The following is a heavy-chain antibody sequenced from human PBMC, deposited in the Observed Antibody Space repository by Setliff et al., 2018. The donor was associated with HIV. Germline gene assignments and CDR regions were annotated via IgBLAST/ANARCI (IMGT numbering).Heavy chain of an antibody. J-gene: IGHJ2*01. CDR1: GYTFTSYG. D-gene: IGHD3-22*01. CDR3: ATYHYYDSSAYYADL. V-gene: IGHV7-4-1*02. CDR2: INTYTGNP. Sequence: ASVKVSCKASGYTFTSYGMNWVRQAPGQGLEWMGWINTYTGNPTYAQDFTGRFVFSLDTSVSTAYLQISSLRSDDTAVYYCATYHYYDSSAYYADLWGRGTLVTVSS.